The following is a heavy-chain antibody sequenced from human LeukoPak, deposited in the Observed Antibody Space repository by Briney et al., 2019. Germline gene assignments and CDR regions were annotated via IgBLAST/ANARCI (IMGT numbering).Heavy chain of an antibody. D-gene: IGHD2-15*01. V-gene: IGHV3-21*01. CDR3: ARSYCSGGSCYSGFDY. CDR2: ISSSSSYI. Sequence: PGGSLRLSCAASGFTFSSYSMNWVRQAPGKGLEWVSSISSSSSYIYYADSVKGRFTIPRDNAKNSLYLQMNSLRAEDTAVYYCARSYCSGGSCYSGFDYWGQGTLVTVSS. CDR1: GFTFSSYS. J-gene: IGHJ4*02.